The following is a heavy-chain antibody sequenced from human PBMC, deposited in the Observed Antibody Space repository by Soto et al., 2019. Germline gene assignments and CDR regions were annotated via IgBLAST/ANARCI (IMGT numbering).Heavy chain of an antibody. CDR3: ARVRYSSGWYNFDP. CDR1: GGSISSYY. J-gene: IGHJ5*02. Sequence: SETLSLTCTVSGGSISSYYWSWIRQPPGKGLEWIGYIYYSGSTNYNPSLKSRVTISVDTSKNQFSLKLSSVTAADTAVYYCARVRYSSGWYNFDPWGQGTLVTVSS. CDR2: IYYSGST. V-gene: IGHV4-59*01. D-gene: IGHD6-19*01.